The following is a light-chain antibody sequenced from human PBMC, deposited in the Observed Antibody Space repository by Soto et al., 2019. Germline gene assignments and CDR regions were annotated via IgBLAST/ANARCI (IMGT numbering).Light chain of an antibody. CDR3: QQYGSH. V-gene: IGKV3-15*01. CDR2: RAS. CDR1: QSVSSN. J-gene: IGKJ3*01. Sequence: VMTQSPATLSVYPGERATLSCRASQSVSSNLARYQQNPGPAPRLLIFRASIRATGIPARLSGSGSGTEFTLTISRLEPEEVAVYYWQQYGSHFGPGTKVDIK.